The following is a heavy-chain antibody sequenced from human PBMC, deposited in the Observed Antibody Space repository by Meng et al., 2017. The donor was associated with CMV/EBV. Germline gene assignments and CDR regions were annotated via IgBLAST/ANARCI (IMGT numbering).Heavy chain of an antibody. D-gene: IGHD6-13*01. CDR3: AVPDTNSSTPNYYYYGMDV. V-gene: IGHV1-69*05. CDR1: GGTFSSYA. Sequence: SVKVSCKASGGTFSSYAISWVRQAPGQGLEWMGGIIPIFGTANYAQKFQGRVTITTDESTSTAYMELGSLRSEDTAVYYCAVPDTNSSTPNYYYYGMDVWGQGTTVTVSS. CDR2: IIPIFGTA. J-gene: IGHJ6*02.